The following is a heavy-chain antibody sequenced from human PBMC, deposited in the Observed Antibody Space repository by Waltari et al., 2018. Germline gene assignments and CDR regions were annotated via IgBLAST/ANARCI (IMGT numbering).Heavy chain of an antibody. CDR3: VRDLGGSGNSWFDA. D-gene: IGHD3-10*01. CDR2: ISHSANA. CDR1: SYSIRSGYF. J-gene: IGHJ5*02. Sequence: QVQLQESGPGLARPSETLSLTCVVSSYSIRSGYFWGWIRQPPGKGLEWVGSISHSANAYYNPSLKRRVTMSVDTSKNQFALKVTSVTAADTAIYYCVRDLGGSGNSWFDAWGQGTLVTVSS. V-gene: IGHV4-38-2*02.